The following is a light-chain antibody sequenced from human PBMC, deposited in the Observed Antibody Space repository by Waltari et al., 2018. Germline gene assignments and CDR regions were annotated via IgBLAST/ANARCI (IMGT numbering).Light chain of an antibody. CDR2: RNH. CDR1: SSNIGSSY. Sequence: QSVLTQPPSASGTPGQRVTISCSGSSSNIGSSYVYWYQQVPGTAPKLLLYRNHQRPSGVPDRFSGSKSGTSASLAIRGLRSEDEADYYCEAWDDSLSVLVFGGGTKVTVL. V-gene: IGLV1-47*01. J-gene: IGLJ3*02. CDR3: EAWDDSLSVLV.